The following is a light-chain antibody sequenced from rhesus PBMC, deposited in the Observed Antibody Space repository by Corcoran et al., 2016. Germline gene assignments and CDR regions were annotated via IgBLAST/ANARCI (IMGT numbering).Light chain of an antibody. CDR3: QQGNSIPLT. CDR2: RTS. CDR1: PSVSTRY. J-gene: IGKJ4*01. V-gene: IGKV3S9*01. Sequence: EIVLTQSPTSMAVSQGERVTNSCTASPSVSTRYLHWYQQKPGFPPRFLVYRTSRLASGAPARFSGRSSGTSYTLTNSSMEADDAANYYCQQGNSIPLTFGGGTKVEI.